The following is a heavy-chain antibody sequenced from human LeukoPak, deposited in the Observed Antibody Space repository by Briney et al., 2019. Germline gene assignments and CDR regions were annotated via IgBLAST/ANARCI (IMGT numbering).Heavy chain of an antibody. Sequence: SETLSLTCTVSGGSISSYYWSWIRQPPGKGLEWIGYIYYSGSTNYNPSLKSRVTISVDTSKNQFSLKLSSVTAADTAVYYCARGLRNWFDPWGQGTLVTVSS. CDR3: ARGLRNWFDP. CDR2: IYYSGST. J-gene: IGHJ5*02. CDR1: GGSISSYY. V-gene: IGHV4-59*01.